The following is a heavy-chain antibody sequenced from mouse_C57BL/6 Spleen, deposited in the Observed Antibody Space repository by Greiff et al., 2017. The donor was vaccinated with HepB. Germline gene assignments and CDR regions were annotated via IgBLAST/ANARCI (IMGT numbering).Heavy chain of an antibody. CDR2: IYPGSGNT. V-gene: IGHV1-66*01. J-gene: IGHJ1*03. Sequence: LVESGPELVKPGASVKISCKASGYSFTSYYIHWVQQRPGQGLEWIGWIYPGSGNTKYNEKFKGKATLTADTSSITAYMQLSSLTSEDSAVYYFARSGDGYCRYFDFWGTGTTVTVSS. CDR1: GYSFTSYY. D-gene: IGHD2-3*01. CDR3: ARSGDGYCRYFDF.